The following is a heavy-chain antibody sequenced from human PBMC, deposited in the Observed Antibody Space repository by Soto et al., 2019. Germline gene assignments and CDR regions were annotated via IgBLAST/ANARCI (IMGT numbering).Heavy chain of an antibody. CDR2: INAGNGNT. J-gene: IGHJ6*02. Sequence: ASVKVSCKASGYTFTSYAMHWVRQAPGQRLEWMGWINAGNGNTKYSQKFQGRVTITRDTSASTAYMELSSLRSEDTAVYYCARERGGAYCISTSCSVFYGMDVWGQGTTVTVSS. D-gene: IGHD2-2*01. V-gene: IGHV1-3*01. CDR3: ARERGGAYCISTSCSVFYGMDV. CDR1: GYTFTSYA.